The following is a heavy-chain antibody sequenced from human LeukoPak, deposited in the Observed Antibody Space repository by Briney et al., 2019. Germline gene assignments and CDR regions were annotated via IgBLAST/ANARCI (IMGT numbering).Heavy chain of an antibody. CDR2: IYSGGST. J-gene: IGHJ6*02. V-gene: IGHV3-53*01. Sequence: GGSLRLSCAASGFTVSSNYMSWVRQAPGKGLEWVSVIYSGGSTYYADSVKGRFTIFRDNSKNTLYLQMNSLRAEDTAVYYCARGNSSGWYYYYGMDVWGQGTTVTVSS. D-gene: IGHD6-19*01. CDR1: GFTVSSNY. CDR3: ARGNSSGWYYYYGMDV.